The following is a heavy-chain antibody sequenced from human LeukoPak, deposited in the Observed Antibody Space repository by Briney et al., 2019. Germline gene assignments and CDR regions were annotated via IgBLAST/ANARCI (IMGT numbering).Heavy chain of an antibody. J-gene: IGHJ4*02. V-gene: IGHV3-48*04. CDR1: GFTFSNFG. CDR2: ISSSGSTI. Sequence: PGESLRLSCVASGFTFSNFGMNWVRRAPGRGLEWVSYISSSGSTIYYADSVKGRFTISRDNAKNSLYLQMNSLRAEDTAMYYCARGAQYSGSGSYYRGPAGRSGFDYWGQGTLVTVSS. D-gene: IGHD3-10*01. CDR3: ARGAQYSGSGSYYRGPAGRSGFDY.